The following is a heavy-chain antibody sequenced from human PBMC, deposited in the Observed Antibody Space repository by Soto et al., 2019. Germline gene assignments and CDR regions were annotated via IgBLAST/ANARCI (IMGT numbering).Heavy chain of an antibody. CDR3: ARSRDGYSFYFYYGMDG. CDR2: ILHDGSAE. Sequence: GGTLRLSCAASGFTFTSYGMHWVRQAPGKGLEWMALILHDGSAEYYADSVKGRFTISRDNSKNTLYLQMNSLRAEDTAVYYCARSRDGYSFYFYYGMDGWGQGTTVTVSS. J-gene: IGHJ6*02. CDR1: GFTFTSYG. V-gene: IGHV3-30*03. D-gene: IGHD4-4*01.